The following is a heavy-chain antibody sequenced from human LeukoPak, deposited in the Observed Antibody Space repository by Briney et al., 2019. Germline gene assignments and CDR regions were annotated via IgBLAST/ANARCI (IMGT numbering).Heavy chain of an antibody. CDR3: ARGSEYGDYNNY. J-gene: IGHJ4*02. Sequence: PGGSLRLSCAASGFTFSSYEMNWVRQAPGKGLEWVSYISSSGSTIYYADSVKGRFTISRDNAKNSLYLQMNSLRAEDTAVYYCARGSEYGDYNNYWGQGTLVTVPS. V-gene: IGHV3-48*03. D-gene: IGHD4-17*01. CDR2: ISSSGSTI. CDR1: GFTFSSYE.